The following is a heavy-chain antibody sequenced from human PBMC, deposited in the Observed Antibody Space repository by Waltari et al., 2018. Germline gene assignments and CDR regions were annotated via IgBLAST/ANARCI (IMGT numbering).Heavy chain of an antibody. Sequence: EVQLVQSGAEVKKPGATVKISCKASGYTFTDYYMHWVQQAPGKGLEWMGRVDPEYGETIYAEKFQGRVTITADTSTDTAYMERSSLRSEDTAVYYCATAARYSSGWIWGQGTLVTVSS. CDR3: ATAARYSSGWI. CDR2: VDPEYGET. V-gene: IGHV1-69-2*01. CDR1: GYTFTDYY. D-gene: IGHD6-19*01. J-gene: IGHJ4*02.